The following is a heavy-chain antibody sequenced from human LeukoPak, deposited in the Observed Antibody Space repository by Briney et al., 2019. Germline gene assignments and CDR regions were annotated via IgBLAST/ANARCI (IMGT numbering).Heavy chain of an antibody. D-gene: IGHD3-10*01. CDR1: GYTFTGYY. V-gene: IGHV1-2*02. J-gene: IGHJ4*02. CDR3: AREWSWFGDHEGYFDY. CDR2: INPNSGGT. Sequence: ASVKVSCKASGYTFTGYYMHWVRQAPGQGLEWMGWINPNSGGTNYAQKFQGRVTMTRDTSISIAYMELSRLRSDDTAVYYCAREWSWFGDHEGYFDYWGQGTLVTVSS.